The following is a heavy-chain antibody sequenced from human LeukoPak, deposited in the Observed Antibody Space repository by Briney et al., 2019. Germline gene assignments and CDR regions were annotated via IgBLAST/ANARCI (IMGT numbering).Heavy chain of an antibody. CDR2: IRYDGSNK. V-gene: IGHV3-30*02. Sequence: GGSLRLSCAASGFTFSSYGMHWVRQAPGKGLEWVAFIRYDGSNKYYADSVKGRVTISRDNSKNTLYLQMNSLRADDTAVYYCARGRYCSSTSCPFDYWGQGTLVTVSS. J-gene: IGHJ4*02. CDR1: GFTFSSYG. D-gene: IGHD2-2*01. CDR3: ARGRYCSSTSCPFDY.